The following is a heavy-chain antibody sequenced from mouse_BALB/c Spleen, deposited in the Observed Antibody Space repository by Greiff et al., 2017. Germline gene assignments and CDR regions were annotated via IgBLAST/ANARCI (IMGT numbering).Heavy chain of an antibody. D-gene: IGHD2-4*01. V-gene: IGHV5-6-4*01. CDR1: GFTFSSYT. CDR2: ISSGGSYT. J-gene: IGHJ3*01. CDR3: TRADYDYERAWFAY. Sequence: EVQVVESGGGLVKPGGSLKLSCAASGFTFSSYTMSWVRQTPEKRLEWVATISSGGSYTYYPDSVKGRFTISRDNAKNTLYLQMSSLKSEDTAMYYCTRADYDYERAWFAYWGQGTLVTVST.